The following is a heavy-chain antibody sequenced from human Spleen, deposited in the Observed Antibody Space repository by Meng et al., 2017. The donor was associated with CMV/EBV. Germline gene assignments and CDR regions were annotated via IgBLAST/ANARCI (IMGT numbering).Heavy chain of an antibody. CDR3: ARGLYYYDSSALQH. CDR2: IYYSGST. D-gene: IGHD3-22*01. Sequence: QVQLQESGPGLVKPSETLSLTCTVSGGSVSSGSYYWSWIRQPPGKGLEWIGYIYYSGSTNYNPSLKSRVTISVDTSKNQFSLKLSSVTAADTAVYYCARGLYYYDSSALQHWGQGTLVTVSS. V-gene: IGHV4-61*01. J-gene: IGHJ1*01. CDR1: GGSVSSGSYY.